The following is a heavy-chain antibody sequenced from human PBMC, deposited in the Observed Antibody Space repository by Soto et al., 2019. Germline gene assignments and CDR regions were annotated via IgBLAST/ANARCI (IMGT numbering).Heavy chain of an antibody. CDR3: ACWGHIVPVAPSDFDR. V-gene: IGHV3-74*01. D-gene: IGHD2-8*02. J-gene: IGHJ4*02. CDR2: ISPDGSDV. CDR1: QFPFANAS. Sequence: GGSLRPSCAASQFPFANASIKCVRQTPGKGLMWVSRISPDGSDVGYADSVEGRFTVSRDNAKNTLYLQMHSLRAEDTAMYYCACWGHIVPVAPSDFDRWGQGT.